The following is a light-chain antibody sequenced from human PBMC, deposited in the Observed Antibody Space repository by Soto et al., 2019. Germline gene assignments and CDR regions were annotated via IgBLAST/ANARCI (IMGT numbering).Light chain of an antibody. Sequence: IQMTQSPSSLSSSVGDRVAITVQASQDVSNYLNWYQQKLGKAPKLLIYDASNLETGVPSRFSGSGSGTYFSFTSSSLQPEDFATYYCQQYSNLITFGQVTRLEIK. CDR3: QQYSNLIT. CDR2: DAS. CDR1: QDVSNY. V-gene: IGKV1-33*01. J-gene: IGKJ5*01.